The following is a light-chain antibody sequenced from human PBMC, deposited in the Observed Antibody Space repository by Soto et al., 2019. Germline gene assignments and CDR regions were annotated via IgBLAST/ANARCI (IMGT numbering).Light chain of an antibody. CDR3: QQYDANPWT. CDR2: AAS. Sequence: DIQMTQSPSTLSASVGDRVTITCRASQNINSWLAWYPQKPGKAPKLLIYAASSLESGVPSRFSGSSSGTEFTLTISSLQPDDFATYYCQQYDANPWTFGQGTKVEIK. V-gene: IGKV1-5*01. J-gene: IGKJ1*01. CDR1: QNINSW.